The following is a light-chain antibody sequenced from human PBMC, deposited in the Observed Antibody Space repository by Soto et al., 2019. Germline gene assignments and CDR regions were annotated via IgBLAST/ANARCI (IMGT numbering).Light chain of an antibody. CDR3: QQYNSYSEA. Sequence: DIPMTQSPSTLSGYVGDRVTITCRASQTISSWLAWYQQKPGKAPKLLIYKASTLKSGVPSRFSGSGSGTEFTLTISSLQPDDFATYYCQQYNSYSEAFGQGTKV. CDR2: KAS. CDR1: QTISSW. V-gene: IGKV1-5*03. J-gene: IGKJ1*01.